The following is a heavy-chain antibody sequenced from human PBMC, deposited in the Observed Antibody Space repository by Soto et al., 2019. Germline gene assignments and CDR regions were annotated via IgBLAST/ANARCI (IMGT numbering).Heavy chain of an antibody. CDR3: AGSGSQVQWFDP. Sequence: QLQLQESGPGLVKPSETLSLTCTVSGGSISSSSYYWGWIRQPPGKGLEWIGSIYYSGSTYYNPSLKSRVTISVDTSKNQFSLKLSSVTAADTAVYYCAGSGSQVQWFDPWGQGTLVTVSS. D-gene: IGHD6-19*01. V-gene: IGHV4-39*01. CDR1: GGSISSSSYY. CDR2: IYYSGST. J-gene: IGHJ5*02.